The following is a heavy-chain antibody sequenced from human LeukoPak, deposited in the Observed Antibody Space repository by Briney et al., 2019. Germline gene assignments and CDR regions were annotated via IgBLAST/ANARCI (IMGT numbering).Heavy chain of an antibody. CDR2: VSGSGGTT. V-gene: IGHV3-23*01. CDR1: GFTFGSYV. D-gene: IGHD1-26*01. J-gene: IGHJ4*02. Sequence: HPGGSLRLSCGASGFTFGSYVMNWVRQAPGKGLDWVSSVSGSGGTTYYADSVKGWFTISRDNSKNTLYLQMNSLRAEDTAVYYCARAHTGSDVVDYWGQGTLVTVSS. CDR3: ARAHTGSDVVDY.